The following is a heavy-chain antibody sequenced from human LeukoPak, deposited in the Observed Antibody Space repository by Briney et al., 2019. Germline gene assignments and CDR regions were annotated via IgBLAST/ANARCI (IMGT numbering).Heavy chain of an antibody. CDR3: ARHRYDNTEYLIEYFDL. V-gene: IGHV4-39*01. CDR1: GDSISITNDY. Sequence: SETLSLTCTVSGDSISITNDYWAWIRQSPGTGLEWIGSIHKSGNTYYNSSLESRVTVSVDTSKNHSSLKLVSVTVADTAVYYCARHRYDNTEYLIEYFDLWGRGTLVSVSS. D-gene: IGHD6-6*01. J-gene: IGHJ2*01. CDR2: IHKSGNT.